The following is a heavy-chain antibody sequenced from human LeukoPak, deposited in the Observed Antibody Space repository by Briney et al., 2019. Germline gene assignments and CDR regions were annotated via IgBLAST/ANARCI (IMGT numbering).Heavy chain of an antibody. CDR3: AKLEGWFYFDS. D-gene: IGHD3-3*01. Sequence: TSETLSLTCTVSGGSISSGGYYWSWIRQPPGKGLEWIGEIYHSGSTNYNPSLKSRVTILVDKSKNQLSLKLNSVTAADTAVYYCAKLEGWFYFDSWGQGTLVTVSS. J-gene: IGHJ4*02. V-gene: IGHV4-39*07. CDR1: GGSISSGGYY. CDR2: IYHSGST.